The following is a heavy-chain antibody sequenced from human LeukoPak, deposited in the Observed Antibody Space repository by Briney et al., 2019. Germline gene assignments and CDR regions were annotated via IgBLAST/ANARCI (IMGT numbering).Heavy chain of an antibody. J-gene: IGHJ4*02. CDR2: ISYSGGT. CDR3: AIVPDASGYFYYFDY. V-gene: IGHV4-59*01. D-gene: IGHD3-22*01. Sequence: SETLSLTCTVSGASISTYYWGWIRQPPEKRPEWIGHISYSGGTNYNPSLKSRVTISMDTSKNQFSLNLSSVTAADTAVYYCAIVPDASGYFYYFDYWGRGTLVTVSS. CDR1: GASISTYY.